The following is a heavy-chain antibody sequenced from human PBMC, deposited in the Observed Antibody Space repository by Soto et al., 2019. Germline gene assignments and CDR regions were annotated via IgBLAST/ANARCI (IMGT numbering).Heavy chain of an antibody. CDR2: IASDGRT. Sequence: EVQLLESGGGLVQPGGSLRLSCTASGFTFRSYAMSWVRQAPGKGLEWVSAIASDGRTFYADSVKGRFTISRDNSKNSLFLQMNSLKAEDTALYYCAKVVAVAYYYGMDVWGQGTTLTVSS. CDR3: AKVVAVAYYYGMDV. CDR1: GFTFRSYA. V-gene: IGHV3-23*01. D-gene: IGHD6-19*01. J-gene: IGHJ6*02.